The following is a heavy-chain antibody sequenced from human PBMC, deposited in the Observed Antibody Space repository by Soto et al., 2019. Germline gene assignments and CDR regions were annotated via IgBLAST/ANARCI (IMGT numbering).Heavy chain of an antibody. D-gene: IGHD2-2*01. CDR1: GYTFSNYG. CDR2: ISLYSGGA. V-gene: IGHV1-18*01. J-gene: IGHJ5*02. CDR3: ARVVPGAEAWFGP. Sequence: QVQLVQSGGEVKRPGASVKVSCKTSGYTFSNYGITWVRQAPGQPLEWLGWISLYSGGANDAQKFQGRVSMTTDTSTTTAFMELRSLRSDDTAVYYCARVVPGAEAWFGPWGQGTLVTVSS.